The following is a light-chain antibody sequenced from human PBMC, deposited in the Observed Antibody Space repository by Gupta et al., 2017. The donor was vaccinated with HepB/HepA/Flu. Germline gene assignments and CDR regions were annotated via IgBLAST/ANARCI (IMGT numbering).Light chain of an antibody. CDR3: QQYNSYPLT. V-gene: IGKV1-5*03. CDR1: QSISSW. J-gene: IGKJ4*01. Sequence: DSQMTMSPSTLTASVGDRVTITCRASQSISSWLAWYQQKPGKAPKLLIYKASSLESGVPSRFSSSGSGTEFTLTISSLQPDDFATYYCQQYNSYPLTFGGGTKVEIK. CDR2: KAS.